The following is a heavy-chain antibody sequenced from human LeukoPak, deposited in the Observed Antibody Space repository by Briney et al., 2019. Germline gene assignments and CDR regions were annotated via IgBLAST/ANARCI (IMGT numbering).Heavy chain of an antibody. D-gene: IGHD3-3*01. V-gene: IGHV4-34*01. J-gene: IGHJ6*03. CDR2: INHSGST. CDR3: ARVLRFLSYMDV. CDR1: GGSFSGYY. Sequence: PSETLSLTCAVYGGSFSGYYWSWIRQPPGKGLEWIGEINHSGSTNYNPSLKSRVTISVDTSKNQFSLKLNSVTAADTAVYYCARVLRFLSYMDVWGKGTTVTVSS.